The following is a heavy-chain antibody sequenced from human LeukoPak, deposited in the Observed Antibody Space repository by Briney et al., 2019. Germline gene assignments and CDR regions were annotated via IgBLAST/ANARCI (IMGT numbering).Heavy chain of an antibody. CDR1: GFTFSTYG. V-gene: IGHV3-48*02. J-gene: IGHJ4*02. D-gene: IGHD1-26*01. CDR2: ISDSSSTI. Sequence: GGSLRLSCAASGFTFSTYGMNWVRQAPGKGLEWVSYISDSSSTIYYADSVKGRFTISRDNAENSLYLQMNSLRDEDTAVYYCARDCSGSYLRYYFDYWGQGTLVTVSS. CDR3: ARDCSGSYLRYYFDY.